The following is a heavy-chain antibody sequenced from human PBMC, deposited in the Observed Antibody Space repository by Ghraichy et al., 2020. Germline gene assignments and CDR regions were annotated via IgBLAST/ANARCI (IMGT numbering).Heavy chain of an antibody. CDR1: GGSMDTYY. D-gene: IGHD3-9*01. CDR2: IHSSGST. Sequence: SETLSLTCTVSGGSMDTYYWSWIRQPAGKGLEWIGRIHSSGSTNYSSSLKSRLTMSVDTSKNQLSLKLTSVTAADTAFYSCARVIDWLPDGFDYWGHGALGAVSS. V-gene: IGHV4-4*07. J-gene: IGHJ4*03. CDR3: ARVIDWLPDGFDY.